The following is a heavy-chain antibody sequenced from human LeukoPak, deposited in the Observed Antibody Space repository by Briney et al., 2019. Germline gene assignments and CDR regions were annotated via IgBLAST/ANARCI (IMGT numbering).Heavy chain of an antibody. D-gene: IGHD3-10*01. V-gene: IGHV1-69*06. Sequence: SVKVSCKASGGTFSSYAISWVRQAPGQGLEWMGGIIPIFGTANYAQKFRGRVTITADKSTRTAYMELSSLRSEDTAVYYCARGSVGITMVRGVIRQNWFDPWGQGTLVTVSS. CDR1: GGTFSSYA. J-gene: IGHJ5*02. CDR3: ARGSVGITMVRGVIRQNWFDP. CDR2: IIPIFGTA.